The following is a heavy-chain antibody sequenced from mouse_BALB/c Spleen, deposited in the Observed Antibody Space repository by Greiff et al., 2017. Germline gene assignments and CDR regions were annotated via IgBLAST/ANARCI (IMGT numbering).Heavy chain of an antibody. V-gene: IGHV1S81*02. CDR2: INPSNGRT. CDR3: TRGAYGNYSAWFAY. D-gene: IGHD2-1*01. CDR1: GYTFTSYY. J-gene: IGHJ3*01. Sequence: QVQLQQSGAELVKPGASVKLSCTASGYTFTSYYMYWVKQRPGQGLEWIGEINPSNGRTNFNEKFKSKATLTVDKSSSTAYMQLSSLTSEDSAVYYCTRGAYGNYSAWFAYWGQGTLVTVSA.